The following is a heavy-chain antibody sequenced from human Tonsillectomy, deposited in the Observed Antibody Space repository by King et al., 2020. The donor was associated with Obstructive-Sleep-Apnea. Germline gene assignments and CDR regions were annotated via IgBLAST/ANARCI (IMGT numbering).Heavy chain of an antibody. CDR3: AQHSGYEAEGAFDY. V-gene: IGHV2-5*02. CDR1: GFSLSTSGVG. Sequence: TLKESGPTLVKPTQTLTLTCTFSGFSLSTSGVGVGWIRHPPGKALEWLALIYCDDDKRYSPSLKRRLTITKDTSKKQVVLTITNMDPVDTATYYFAQHSGYEAEGAFDYGGQGTLVTVSA. CDR2: IYCDDDK. D-gene: IGHD5-12*01. J-gene: IGHJ4*01.